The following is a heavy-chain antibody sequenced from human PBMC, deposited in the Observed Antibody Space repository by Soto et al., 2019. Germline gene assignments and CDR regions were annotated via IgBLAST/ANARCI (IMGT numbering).Heavy chain of an antibody. Sequence: VQLLESGGGLVQPGGSLRLSCAASGFTFSSYAMSWVRQAPGKGLEWVSAISGSGDITYYADSVQGRFTISRDNSKNTLYLQMNSLRAEDTAVYYCAKDPGLTSDGMDVWGQGTTVTVSS. CDR1: GFTFSSYA. V-gene: IGHV3-23*01. CDR3: AKDPGLTSDGMDV. D-gene: IGHD5-12*01. CDR2: ISGSGDIT. J-gene: IGHJ6*02.